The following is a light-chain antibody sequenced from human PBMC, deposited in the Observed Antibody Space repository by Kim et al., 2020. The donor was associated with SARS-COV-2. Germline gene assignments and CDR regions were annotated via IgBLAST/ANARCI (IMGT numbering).Light chain of an antibody. V-gene: IGKV3-15*01. Sequence: VSPGESATLSCRASQSVGRNLAWYQQKPGQAPRLLIYGSSIRAADIPARFSGSGSGTEFTLTINSLQSGDFAVYYCHQYDNWPMYTFGQGTKLEI. CDR2: GSS. J-gene: IGKJ2*01. CDR3: HQYDNWPMYT. CDR1: QSVGRN.